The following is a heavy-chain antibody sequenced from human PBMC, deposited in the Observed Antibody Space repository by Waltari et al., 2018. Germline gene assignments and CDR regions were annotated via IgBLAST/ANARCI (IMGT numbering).Heavy chain of an antibody. D-gene: IGHD1-20*01. V-gene: IGHV3-23*01. Sequence: EVQLLESGGGLVQPGGSLGLSGAASGFTCSGQAMGWVRQAPGKGLEWVSAISGSGGSTYYADSVKGRFTISRDNSKNTLYLQMNSLRAEDTAVYYCAKANGIFDYWGQGTLVTVSS. CDR3: AKANGIFDY. CDR1: GFTCSGQA. J-gene: IGHJ4*02. CDR2: ISGSGGST.